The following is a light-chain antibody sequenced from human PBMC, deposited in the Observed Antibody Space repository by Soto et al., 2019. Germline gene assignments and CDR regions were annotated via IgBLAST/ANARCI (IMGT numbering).Light chain of an antibody. CDR2: EGS. V-gene: IGLV2-23*01. Sequence: QSALTQPASASGSPGQSITISCTGASRAVGTYTLVSWYQQYPGKAPKLIIYEGSKRPSGVSNRLSASKTGRTASLTISGLQPEDEADYYCCSYAGSSSVVFGGGTKLTVL. J-gene: IGLJ2*01. CDR3: CSYAGSSSVV. CDR1: SRAVGTYTL.